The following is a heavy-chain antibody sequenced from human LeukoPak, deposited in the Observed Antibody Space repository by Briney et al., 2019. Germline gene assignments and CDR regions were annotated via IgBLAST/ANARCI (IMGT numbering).Heavy chain of an antibody. J-gene: IGHJ4*02. CDR3: ARDLAGEDGYNDY. CDR2: ISSSSSYI. Sequence: PGGSLRLSCAASGFTFSSYWMSWVRQAPGRGLEWVSSISSSSSYIYYADSVKGRFTISRDNAKNSLYLQMNSLRAEDTAVYYCARDLAGEDGYNDYWGQGTLVTVSS. V-gene: IGHV3-21*01. D-gene: IGHD5-24*01. CDR1: GFTFSSYW.